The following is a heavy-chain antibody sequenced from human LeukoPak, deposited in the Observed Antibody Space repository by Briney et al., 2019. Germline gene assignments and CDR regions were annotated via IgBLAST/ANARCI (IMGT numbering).Heavy chain of an antibody. CDR1: GFTFNDYW. V-gene: IGHV3-74*01. CDR2: INTDGSST. Sequence: GGSLRLSCAASGFTFNDYWMHWDRQAPGKGLLWVSRINTDGSSTDYADSVKGRFTISRDNAKNTLYLQMDSLRAEDSAVYYCARRTVTGTYDYWGQGTLVTAS. CDR3: ARRTVTGTYDY. D-gene: IGHD1-1*01. J-gene: IGHJ4*02.